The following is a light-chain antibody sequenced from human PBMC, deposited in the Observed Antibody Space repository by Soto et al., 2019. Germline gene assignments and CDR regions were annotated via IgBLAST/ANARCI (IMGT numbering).Light chain of an antibody. J-gene: IGKJ1*01. CDR2: GAS. CDR1: QSVSSN. V-gene: IGKV3-15*01. Sequence: ILVRHSQATLYLSPVARATLSGRASQSVSSNLAWYQQKPGQAPRLLIYGASTRATGIPARFSGSGSGTEFTLTISSLQSEDFAVYYCQQYNNWPRTFGQGTKVDIK. CDR3: QQYNNWPRT.